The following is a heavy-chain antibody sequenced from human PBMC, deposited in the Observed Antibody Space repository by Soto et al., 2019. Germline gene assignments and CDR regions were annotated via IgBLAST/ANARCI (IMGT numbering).Heavy chain of an antibody. V-gene: IGHV4-59*01. D-gene: IGHD3-10*01. J-gene: IGHJ6*02. CDR2: SYYSGET. Sequence: QVQLQESGPGLVKPSETLSLTCTVSGDSISRYYWSWIRLSPGKGLEWIGNSYYSGETNYNPSFKSRVPISLDRTKNQFSLKLISVTAADTAVYYCARVQGGEFLKGSGMDVWGQGTTVTVSS. CDR3: ARVQGGEFLKGSGMDV. CDR1: GDSISRYY.